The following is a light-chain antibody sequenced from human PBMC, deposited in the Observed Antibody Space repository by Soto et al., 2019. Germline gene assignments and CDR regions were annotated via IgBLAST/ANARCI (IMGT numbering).Light chain of an antibody. CDR2: SAS. CDR1: QSISSY. CDR3: QQLNIYPLT. J-gene: IGKJ3*01. V-gene: IGKV1-9*01. Sequence: DIQMTQSPSSLSASVGDRVTITCRASQSISSYLNWYQQKPGKAPKLLIDSASTLQSGVPSRFSGSGSGTEFTLTINSLQPEDFATYYCQQLNIYPLTFGPGTKVDI.